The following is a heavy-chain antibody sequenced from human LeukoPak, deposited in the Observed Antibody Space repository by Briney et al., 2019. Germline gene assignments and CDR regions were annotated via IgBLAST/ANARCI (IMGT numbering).Heavy chain of an antibody. V-gene: IGHV3-30*02. Sequence: GGTLRLSCAASGFTFSSYGMHWVRQAPGKGLEGVAFIRYEGSNKYYADSVKGRFTISRDNSKNTLYLQMNSLRAEDTAVYYCAKATYYDFWSGYGYFDYWGQGTLVTVSS. CDR1: GFTFSSYG. J-gene: IGHJ4*02. CDR3: AKATYYDFWSGYGYFDY. CDR2: IRYEGSNK. D-gene: IGHD3-3*01.